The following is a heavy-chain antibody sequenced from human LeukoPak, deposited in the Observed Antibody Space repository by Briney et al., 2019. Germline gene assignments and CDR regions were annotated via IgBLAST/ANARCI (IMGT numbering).Heavy chain of an antibody. CDR3: AKDSSQGGDYFDS. J-gene: IGHJ4*02. CDR1: EFTFSKYA. CDR2: INGSGVIT. D-gene: IGHD3-16*01. V-gene: IGHV3-23*01. Sequence: GGSLRLSCAASEFTFSKYAMNWVRQALGKGLEWVSGINGSGVITFYADSVKGRFTISRDNSKNTLYLQMNSLRAEDTAIYYCAKDSSQGGDYFDSWGQGTLVTVSS.